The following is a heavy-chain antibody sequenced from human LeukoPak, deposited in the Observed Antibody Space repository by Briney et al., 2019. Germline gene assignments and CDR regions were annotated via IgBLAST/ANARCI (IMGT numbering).Heavy chain of an antibody. CDR1: GFTFSSYS. Sequence: KPGGSLRHSCAASGFTFSSYSMNWVRQAPGKGLEWVSSISSSSSYIYYADSVRGRFTISRDNAKNSLYLQMNSLRAEDTAVYYCARDLNWNYVPWGQGTLVTVSS. D-gene: IGHD1-7*01. V-gene: IGHV3-21*01. J-gene: IGHJ5*02. CDR2: ISSSSSYI. CDR3: ARDLNWNYVP.